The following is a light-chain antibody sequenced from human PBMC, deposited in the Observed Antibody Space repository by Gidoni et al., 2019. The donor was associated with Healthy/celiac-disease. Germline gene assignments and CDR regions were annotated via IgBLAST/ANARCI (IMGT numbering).Light chain of an antibody. Sequence: DIQMTQPPSSLSASVRDRVTITCRASQSISSYLNWYQQKPGKAPKLLIYAASSLQSGVPSRFSGSGSGTDFTLTISSLQPEEFATDYCQQSYSTSWTFGQGTKVEIK. CDR1: QSISSY. J-gene: IGKJ1*01. CDR2: AAS. V-gene: IGKV1-39*01. CDR3: QQSYSTSWT.